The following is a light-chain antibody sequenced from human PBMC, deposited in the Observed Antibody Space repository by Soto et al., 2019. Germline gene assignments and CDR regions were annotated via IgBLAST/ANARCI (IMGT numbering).Light chain of an antibody. V-gene: IGKV3D-20*02. CDR2: GVS. CDR1: QSLTSSY. Sequence: VGLTQSPGTLSLSTEERATLSCGASQSLTSSYLAWYQQRPGQAPSLLIYGVSSRATGIPDRFSGSGSGTDFTLTISSLEPEDFALYYCQQRSKWLTFGGGTMVAIK. J-gene: IGKJ4*01. CDR3: QQRSKWLT.